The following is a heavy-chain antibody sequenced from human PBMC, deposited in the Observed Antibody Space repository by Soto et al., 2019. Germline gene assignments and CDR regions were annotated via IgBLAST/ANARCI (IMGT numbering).Heavy chain of an antibody. CDR3: ARGEGFGECGHYYKDV. D-gene: IGHD3-10*01. Sequence: GASVKVSCKASGYTFTGYYMHWVRQAPGQGLEWMGWINPNSGATNYAQKFQGWVTMTRDTSISTAYMELSRLRSDDTAVYYCARGEGFGECGHYYKDVWGKGTTVTGSS. CDR1: GYTFTGYY. V-gene: IGHV1-2*04. J-gene: IGHJ6*03. CDR2: INPNSGAT.